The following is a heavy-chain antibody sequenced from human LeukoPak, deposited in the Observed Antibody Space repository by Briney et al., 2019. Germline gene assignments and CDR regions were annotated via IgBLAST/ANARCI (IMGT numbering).Heavy chain of an antibody. CDR3: VKDDVCGSYRQIEGGDY. J-gene: IGHJ4*02. CDR2: ISSNGGST. D-gene: IGHD3-16*02. CDR1: GFTFSSYA. V-gene: IGHV3-64D*06. Sequence: PGGSLRLSCSASGFTFSSYAMHWVRQAPGKGLEYVSAISSNGGSTYYADSVKGRFTISRDNSKNTLYLQMSSLRAEDTAVYYCVKDDVCGSYRQIEGGDYWGQGTLVTVSS.